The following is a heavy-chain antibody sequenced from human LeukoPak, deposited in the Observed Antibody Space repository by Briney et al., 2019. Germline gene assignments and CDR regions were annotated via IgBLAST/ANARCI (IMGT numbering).Heavy chain of an antibody. D-gene: IGHD3-16*02. CDR2: IYYSGGT. CDR1: GGSISGYY. Sequence: SETLSLTCTVSGGSISGYYWSWIRQPPGKGQEWILYIYYSGGTNYHHPLKSRVTISVDTSKNQFSLKLISVTAADTAVYYCARHYNPYCDYVWGSYRPPTLFDYWGQGTLVPVSS. V-gene: IGHV4-59*08. J-gene: IGHJ4*02. CDR3: ARHYNPYCDYVWGSYRPPTLFDY.